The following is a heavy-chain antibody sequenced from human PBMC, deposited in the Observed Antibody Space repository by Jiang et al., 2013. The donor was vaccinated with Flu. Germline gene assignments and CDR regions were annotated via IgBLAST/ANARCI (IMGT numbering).Heavy chain of an antibody. Sequence: PGLVKPSETLSLTCTVSGGSISPYYWDVDPAAPREGTGVDWVYLLQWEYKVQPSLQSRVTISVDTPRNQFSLKLNSVTAADTAVYYCARVDYYGSGRSPQGMDVWGLGTTVTVSS. CDR3: ARVDYYGSGRSPQGMDV. CDR2: LLQWEY. J-gene: IGHJ6*02. D-gene: IGHD3-10*01. V-gene: IGHV4-59*01. CDR1: GGSISPYY.